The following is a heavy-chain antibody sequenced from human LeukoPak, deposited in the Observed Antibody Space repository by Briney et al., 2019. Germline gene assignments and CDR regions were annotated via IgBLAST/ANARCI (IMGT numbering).Heavy chain of an antibody. CDR2: MNPNSGNT. V-gene: IGHV1-8*03. J-gene: IGHJ5*02. CDR1: GYTFTSYD. CDR3: ARGGAGSYYKRDGWFDP. D-gene: IGHD3-10*01. Sequence: ASVKVSCKASGYTFTSYDINWVRQATGQGLEWMGWMNPNSGNTGYAQKFQGRVTITRNTSISTAHMALSSLTSEDTAVYYCARGGAGSYYKRDGWFDPWGQGTVVTVSS.